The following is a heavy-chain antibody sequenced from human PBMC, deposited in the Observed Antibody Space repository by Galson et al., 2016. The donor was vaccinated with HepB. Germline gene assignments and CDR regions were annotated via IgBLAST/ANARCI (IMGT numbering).Heavy chain of an antibody. V-gene: IGHV3-7*01. CDR3: SRERTGSYFD. J-gene: IGHJ4*02. Sequence: SLRLSCAASGFTFNAHWMNWVRQAPGKGLAWVANIRGDGIVSYYAESVRGRFTICRDDAKNSLYLQMNGLRVDETAVYYCSRERTGSYFDWGQGTLVTVPS. CDR2: IRGDGIVS. D-gene: IGHD3-10*01. CDR1: GFTFNAHW.